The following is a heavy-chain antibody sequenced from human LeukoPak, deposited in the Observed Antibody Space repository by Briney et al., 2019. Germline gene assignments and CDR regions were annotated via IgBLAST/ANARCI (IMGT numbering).Heavy chain of an antibody. J-gene: IGHJ4*02. D-gene: IGHD6-13*01. CDR1: GGSFSGYY. CDR2: INHSGST. V-gene: IGHV4-34*01. Sequence: SETLSLTCAVYGGSFSGYYWSWIRQPLGKGLEWIGEINHSGSTNYNPSLKSRVTISVDTSKNQFSLKLSSVTAADTAVYYCARQGLIAAAGTYYFDYWGQGTLVTVSS. CDR3: ARQGLIAAAGTYYFDY.